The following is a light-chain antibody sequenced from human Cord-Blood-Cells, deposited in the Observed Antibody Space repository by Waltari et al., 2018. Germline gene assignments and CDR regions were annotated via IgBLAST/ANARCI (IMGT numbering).Light chain of an antibody. CDR2: DAS. Sequence: DIQMTQSPSSLSASVRDRVTITCQASQDISNYLNWYQQKPGKAPKLLIYDASNLETGVPSRFSGSGSGTDFTFTISSLQPEDIATYYCQQYDNRMYTFGQGTKLEIK. CDR1: QDISNY. V-gene: IGKV1-33*01. CDR3: QQYDNRMYT. J-gene: IGKJ2*01.